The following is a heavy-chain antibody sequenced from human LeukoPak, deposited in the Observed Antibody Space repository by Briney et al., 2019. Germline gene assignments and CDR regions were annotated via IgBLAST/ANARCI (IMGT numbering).Heavy chain of an antibody. V-gene: IGHV3-33*01. Sequence: PGGSLRLSCAASGFTFSSYGMHWVRQAPGKGLEWVAVIWYDGSNKYYADSVKGRFTISRDNSKNTLYLQMNSLRAEDTAVYYCARDISAPLNPTNWFDPWGQGTLVTVSS. CDR1: GFTFSSYG. CDR2: IWYDGSNK. D-gene: IGHD1-20*01. CDR3: ARDISAPLNPTNWFDP. J-gene: IGHJ5*02.